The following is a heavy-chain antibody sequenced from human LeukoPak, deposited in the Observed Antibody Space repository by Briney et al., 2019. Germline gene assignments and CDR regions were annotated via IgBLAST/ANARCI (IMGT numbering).Heavy chain of an antibody. V-gene: IGHV1-18*01. Sequence: ASVKVSCKASGYTFTSYGISWVRQAPGQGLEWMGWISAYNGNTNYAQKLQGRVTMTTDTSTSTAYMELSSLRSEDTAVYYCARDLVRGLRYFDWLSSWGQGTLVTVSS. CDR1: GYTFTSYG. CDR3: ARDLVRGLRYFDWLSS. J-gene: IGHJ4*02. CDR2: ISAYNGNT. D-gene: IGHD3-9*01.